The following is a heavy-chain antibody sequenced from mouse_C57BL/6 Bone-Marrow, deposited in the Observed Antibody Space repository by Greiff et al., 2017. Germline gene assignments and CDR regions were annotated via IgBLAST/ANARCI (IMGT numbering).Heavy chain of an antibody. Sequence: VQLQQSGPELVKPGASVKISCKASGYSFTDYNMNWVKQSNGKSLEWIGVINPNYGTTSYNQKFKGKATLTVDQSSSTAYMQLNSLTSEDSAVYYCARSVQFGLITTVVVPFDYWGQGTTLTVSS. CDR1: GYSFTDYN. V-gene: IGHV1-39*01. CDR3: ARSVQFGLITTVVVPFDY. CDR2: INPNYGTT. J-gene: IGHJ2*01. D-gene: IGHD1-1*01.